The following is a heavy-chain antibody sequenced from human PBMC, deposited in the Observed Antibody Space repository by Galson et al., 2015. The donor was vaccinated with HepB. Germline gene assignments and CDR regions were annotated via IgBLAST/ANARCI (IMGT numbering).Heavy chain of an antibody. CDR3: ARVGVPYYDILTGYEYYYYGMDV. CDR2: INAGNGNT. J-gene: IGHJ6*02. D-gene: IGHD3-9*01. CDR1: GYTFTSYA. V-gene: IGHV1-3*01. Sequence: SVKVSCKASGYTFTSYAMHWVRQAPGQRLEWMGWINAGNGNTKYSQKFQGRVTITRDTSASTAYMELNSLRSEDTAVYYCARVGVPYYDILTGYEYYYYGMDVWGQGTTVTVSS.